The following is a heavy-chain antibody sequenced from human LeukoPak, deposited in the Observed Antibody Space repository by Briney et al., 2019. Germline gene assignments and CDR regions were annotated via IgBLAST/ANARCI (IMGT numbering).Heavy chain of an antibody. CDR1: GLTFSSYS. CDR3: ARDPDYGDGFFDY. Sequence: GGSLRLSCAASGLTFSSYSMNWVRQAPGKGLEWVSSISSSSSYIYYADSVKGRFTISRDNAKNSLYLQMNSLRAEDTAVYYCARDPDYGDGFFDYWGQGTLVTVSS. V-gene: IGHV3-21*01. CDR2: ISSSSSYI. J-gene: IGHJ4*02. D-gene: IGHD4-17*01.